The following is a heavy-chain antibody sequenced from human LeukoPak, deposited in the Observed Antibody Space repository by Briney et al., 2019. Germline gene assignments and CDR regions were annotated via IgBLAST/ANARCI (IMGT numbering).Heavy chain of an antibody. J-gene: IGHJ4*02. CDR3: ARDLEGFPDY. Sequence: GGSLRLSCAASGFTFSSYGMSWVRQAPGKGLEWVSIINNSGGSTYYADSVKGRFTISRDLSKNTLYLQMNSLRAEDTAVYYCARDLEGFPDYWGQGTLVTVSS. CDR2: INNSGGST. CDR1: GFTFSSYG. V-gene: IGHV3-23*01.